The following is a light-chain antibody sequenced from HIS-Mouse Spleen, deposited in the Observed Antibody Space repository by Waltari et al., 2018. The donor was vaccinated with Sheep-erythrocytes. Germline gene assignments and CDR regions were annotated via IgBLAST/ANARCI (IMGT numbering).Light chain of an antibody. V-gene: IGKV1D-8*02. CDR2: AAS. J-gene: IGKJ4*01. CDR1: QGISSY. Sequence: AIWMTQSPSLLSASTGDRVTISCRISQGISSYLAWYQQKPGKAPELLIYAASTVQGGVPSRFSGSGSGTDFTLTISCLQSEDFATYYCQQYYSFPPTFGGGTKVEIK. CDR3: QQYYSFPPT.